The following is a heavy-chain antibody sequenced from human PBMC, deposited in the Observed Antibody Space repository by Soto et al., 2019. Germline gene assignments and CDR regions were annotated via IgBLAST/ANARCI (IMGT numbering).Heavy chain of an antibody. Sequence: GASVNVSCTASGYTFTNCGITWVRQAPGQGLEWMGWISAYNGNTHYTQRLQGRVTMTTDTSTSTAYMELRGLRSDDTAVYYCARVRQLVGYFHYYMDVWGKGTTVTVSS. CDR3: ARVRQLVGYFHYYMDV. V-gene: IGHV1-18*01. D-gene: IGHD6-6*01. CDR2: ISAYNGNT. CDR1: GYTFTNCG. J-gene: IGHJ6*03.